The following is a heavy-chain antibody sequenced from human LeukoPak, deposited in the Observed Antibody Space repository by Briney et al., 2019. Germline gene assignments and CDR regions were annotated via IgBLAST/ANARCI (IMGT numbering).Heavy chain of an antibody. CDR1: GFTFSSYG. D-gene: IGHD3-10*01. CDR3: ARDVGNYDSGTSYFDY. J-gene: IGHJ4*02. V-gene: IGHV3-33*01. CDR2: IWYDGGKK. Sequence: GRSLRLSCAASGFTFSSYGMYWVRQAPGKGLEWVALIWYDGGKKYYADSVKGRFTISRDKSKNTLYLQMNSLTAEDTAVYYCARDVGNYDSGTSYFDYWGQGTLVTVSP.